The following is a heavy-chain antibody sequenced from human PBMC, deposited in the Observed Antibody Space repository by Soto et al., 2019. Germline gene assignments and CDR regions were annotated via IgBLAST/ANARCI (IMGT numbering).Heavy chain of an antibody. Sequence: ASVKVSRKASVYTFSNNYIHGVRQTPGQRLEWMGELNPSSGSTSYTQKFQSRVTLTRDTSTSTVYMDLSSLISDDTAVYYCARCHTVTIAISAGMDVRGQGTTFTVSS. CDR2: LNPSSGST. CDR3: ARCHTVTIAISAGMDV. D-gene: IGHD2-2*01. J-gene: IGHJ6*02. CDR1: VYTFSNNY. V-gene: IGHV1-46*01.